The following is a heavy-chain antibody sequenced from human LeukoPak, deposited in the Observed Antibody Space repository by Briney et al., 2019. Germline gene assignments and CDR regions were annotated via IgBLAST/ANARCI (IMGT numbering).Heavy chain of an antibody. J-gene: IGHJ3*02. CDR2: LSHSGGT. CDR3: ASPGVVVAGTQAFDI. Sequence: SETLSLTCAVYGGSFSESYWNWIRQPPGKGLEWIAELSHSGGTNYNPSLKSRVTISVDTSKNQFSLNLNSVTAADTGVYYCASPGVVVAGTQAFDIWGQGTMVTVSS. D-gene: IGHD2-15*01. CDR1: GGSFSESY. V-gene: IGHV4-34*01.